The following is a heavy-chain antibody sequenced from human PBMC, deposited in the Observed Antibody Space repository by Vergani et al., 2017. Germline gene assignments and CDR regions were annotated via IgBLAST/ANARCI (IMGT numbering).Heavy chain of an antibody. CDR1: GGTFSSYA. D-gene: IGHD6-6*01. J-gene: IGHJ3*02. V-gene: IGHV1-69*01. CDR2: IIPIFGTA. Sequence: QVQLVQSGAEVKKPGSSVKVSCKASGGTFSSYAISWVRQAPGQGLEWMGGIIPIFGTANYEQKFQGRVTITADESTSTDYMELSSLRSEDTAVYYCARGAFYSSSSWGDAFDIWGQGTMVTVSS. CDR3: ARGAFYSSSSWGDAFDI.